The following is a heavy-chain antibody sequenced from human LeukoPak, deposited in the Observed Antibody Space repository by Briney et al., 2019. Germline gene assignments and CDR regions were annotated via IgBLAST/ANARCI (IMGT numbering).Heavy chain of an antibody. D-gene: IGHD7-27*01. CDR2: IYYSGST. V-gene: IGHV4-39*01. CDR1: GGSISSSSYY. CDR3: ATRTGAYYFDY. J-gene: IGHJ4*02. Sequence: SETLSLTCTVSGGSISSSSYYWGWIRQPPGKGLEWIGSIYYSGSTYYNPSLKSRVTISVDTSKNQFSLKLSSVTAADTAVYYCATRTGAYYFDYWGQGTLVTVSS.